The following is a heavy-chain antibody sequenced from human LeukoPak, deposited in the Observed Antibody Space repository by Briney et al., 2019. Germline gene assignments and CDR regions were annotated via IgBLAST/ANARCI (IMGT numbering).Heavy chain of an antibody. J-gene: IGHJ4*02. Sequence: GGSLRLSCAASGFTFSSYGMHWVRQAPGKGLEWVSAISGSGGSTYYADSVKGRFTISRDNSKNTLYLQMNSLRAEDTAVYYCAKDIASYSSDYFDYWGQGTLVTVSS. CDR1: GFTFSSYG. CDR2: ISGSGGST. D-gene: IGHD6-19*01. CDR3: AKDIASYSSDYFDY. V-gene: IGHV3-23*01.